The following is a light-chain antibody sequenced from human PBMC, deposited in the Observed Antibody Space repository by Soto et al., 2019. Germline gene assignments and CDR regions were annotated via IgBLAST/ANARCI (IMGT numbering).Light chain of an antibody. CDR1: QGVSRY. J-gene: IGKJ5*01. V-gene: IGKV3-11*01. CDR2: DAS. Sequence: EIVLTQSPATLSLSPGERATLSCRASQGVSRYLAWYQQKPGQAPRLLIYDASNRATGIPARFSGSGSGTDFTLTISSLQPEDFALYYCQQYGSSPITFGQGTRLEI. CDR3: QQYGSSPIT.